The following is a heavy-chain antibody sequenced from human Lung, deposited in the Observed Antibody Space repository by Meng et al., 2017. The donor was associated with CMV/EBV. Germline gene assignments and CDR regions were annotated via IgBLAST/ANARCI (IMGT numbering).Heavy chain of an antibody. CDR3: ARVAKSTITGTTPYYYYGMDV. V-gene: IGHV4-59*01. CDR1: GGSLSGFY. D-gene: IGHD1-7*01. Sequence: SETXSLTCAVDGGSLSGFYWSWIRQPPGKGLEWIGYIYYSGSTNYNPSLKSRVTISVDTSKNQFSLKLSSVTAADTAVYYCARVAKSTITGTTPYYYYGMDVWXQGTTVTVSS. J-gene: IGHJ6*02. CDR2: IYYSGST.